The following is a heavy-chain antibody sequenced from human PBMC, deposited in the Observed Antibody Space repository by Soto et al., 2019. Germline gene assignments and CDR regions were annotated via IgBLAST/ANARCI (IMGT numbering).Heavy chain of an antibody. V-gene: IGHV1-69*13. CDR1: GGTFSSYA. CDR2: IIPIFGTA. J-gene: IGHJ5*02. Sequence: GASVKVSCKXSGGTFSSYAISWVLQDTGQGLEWMGGIIPIFGTANYAQKFQGRVTITADESTSTAYMELSSRRSEDTAVYYCSIELQGRDGYWVSQRAHNWFDPWGKGNLVTVSS. D-gene: IGHD5-18*01. CDR3: SIELQGRDGYWVSQRAHNWFDP.